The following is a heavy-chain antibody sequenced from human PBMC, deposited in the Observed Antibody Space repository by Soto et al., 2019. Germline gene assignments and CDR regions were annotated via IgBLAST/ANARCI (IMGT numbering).Heavy chain of an antibody. V-gene: IGHV3-74*01. D-gene: IGHD1-26*01. CDR1: GFTFSSYW. Sequence: PGGSLRLSCAASGFTFSSYWMHWVRQAPGKGLVWVSRINSDGSSTSYADSVKGRFTISRDNAKNTLYLQMNSLRAEDTAVYYCARVWLDGGSYSPHYSMDVWGQGTTVTVSS. J-gene: IGHJ6*02. CDR3: ARVWLDGGSYSPHYSMDV. CDR2: INSDGSST.